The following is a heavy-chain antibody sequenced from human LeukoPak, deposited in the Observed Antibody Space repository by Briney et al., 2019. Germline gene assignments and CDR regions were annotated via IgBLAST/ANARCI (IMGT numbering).Heavy chain of an antibody. CDR2: INPNSGGT. Sequence: GASVKVSCKASGYTFTGYYMHWVRQSPGQGPEWMGWINPNSGGTNYAQKFHGRVTMTRDTSISTAYMELSRLRSDDTAVYYCARACRSTEVGYWGQGPLVTVSS. D-gene: IGHD2-15*01. CDR1: GYTFTGYY. V-gene: IGHV1-2*02. J-gene: IGHJ4*02. CDR3: ARACRSTEVGY.